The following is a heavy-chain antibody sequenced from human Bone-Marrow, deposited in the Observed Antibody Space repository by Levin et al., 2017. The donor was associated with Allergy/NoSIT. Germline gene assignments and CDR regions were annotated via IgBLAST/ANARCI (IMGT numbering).Heavy chain of an antibody. J-gene: IGHJ4*02. CDR2: IIPIFGTA. CDR1: GGTFSSYA. D-gene: IGHD3-22*01. CDR3: ARSSDYDSSGSIDY. V-gene: IGHV1-69*01. Sequence: KISCKASGGTFSSYAISWVRQAPGQGLEWMGGIIPIFGTANYAQKFQGRVTITADESTSTAYMELSSLRSEDTAVYYCARSSDYDSSGSIDYWGQGTLVTVSS.